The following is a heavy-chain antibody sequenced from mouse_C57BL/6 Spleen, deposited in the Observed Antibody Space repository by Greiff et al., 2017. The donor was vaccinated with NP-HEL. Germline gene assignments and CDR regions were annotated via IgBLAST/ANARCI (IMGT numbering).Heavy chain of an antibody. CDR2: ISSGGDYI. D-gene: IGHD2-4*01. J-gene: IGHJ4*01. CDR1: GFTFSSYA. Sequence: EVQGVESGEGLVKPGGSLKLSCAASGFTFSSYAMSWVRQTPEKRLEWVAYISSGGDYIYYADPVKGRFTISRDNARNTLYLQMSSLKSEDTAMYYCTRAAYDYDGSGYAMDDWGQGTSVTVPS. V-gene: IGHV5-9-1*02. CDR3: TRAAYDYDGSGYAMDD.